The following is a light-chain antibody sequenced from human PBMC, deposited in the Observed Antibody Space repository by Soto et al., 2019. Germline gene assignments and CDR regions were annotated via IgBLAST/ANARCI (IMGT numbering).Light chain of an antibody. CDR1: QSVSSSY. Sequence: EIVLTQSPGTVSLSPGERATLSCRASQSVSSSYLAWYQQKPGQAPRLLIYSGSSRATGIPDRFSGSGSGPDFTLTVSRLEPEDFAVYYCQQYGDSPWTFGQGTKVDIK. J-gene: IGKJ1*01. V-gene: IGKV3-20*01. CDR2: SGS. CDR3: QQYGDSPWT.